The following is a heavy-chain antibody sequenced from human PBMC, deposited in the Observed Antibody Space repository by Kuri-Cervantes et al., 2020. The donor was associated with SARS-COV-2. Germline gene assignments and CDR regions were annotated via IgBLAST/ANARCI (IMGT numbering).Heavy chain of an antibody. CDR2: FFPVFGTP. CDR3: VMEGPGYSGTWYSKPYDF. CDR1: GYTFTSQY. V-gene: IGHV1-69*05. D-gene: IGHD6-13*01. Sequence: SVKVSCKASGYTFTSQYLHWVRQAPGQGLEWMGGFFPVFGTPTYTRKFQGRLTISTDEITSTSDMEISSLGPEDTAVYYCVMEGPGYSGTWYSKPYDFWGQGTLVTVSS. J-gene: IGHJ4*02.